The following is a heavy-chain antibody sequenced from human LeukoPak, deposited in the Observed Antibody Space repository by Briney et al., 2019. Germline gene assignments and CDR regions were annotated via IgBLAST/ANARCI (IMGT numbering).Heavy chain of an antibody. CDR3: ARGFRGSRHDY. V-gene: IGHV4-34*01. D-gene: IGHD2/OR15-2a*01. CDR1: GGSFSGYY. J-gene: IGHJ4*02. Sequence: PSETLSLTCAVYGGSFSGYYWSWIRQPPGKGLEWIEEINHSGSTNYNPSLKSRVTISVDTSKNQFSLKLSSVTAADTAVYYCARGFRGSRHDYWGQGTLVTVSS. CDR2: INHSGST.